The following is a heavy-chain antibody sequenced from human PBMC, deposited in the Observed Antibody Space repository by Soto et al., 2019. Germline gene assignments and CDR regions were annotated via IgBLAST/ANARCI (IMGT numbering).Heavy chain of an antibody. CDR3: AREETAWPLAYGLDV. J-gene: IGHJ6*02. CDR2: ISYDGSNK. D-gene: IGHD2-21*02. CDR1: GFTFSSYG. V-gene: IGHV3-30*03. Sequence: GGSLILSCAASGFTFSSYGMHWVRQAPGKGLEWVAVISYDGSNKYYADSVKGRFTISRDNAKNSLSLQMNSLRAEDTAVYYCAREETAWPLAYGLDVWGQGTTVTVSS.